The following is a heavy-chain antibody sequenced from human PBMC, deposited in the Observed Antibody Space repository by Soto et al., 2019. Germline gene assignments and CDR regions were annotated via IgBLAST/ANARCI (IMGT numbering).Heavy chain of an antibody. CDR2: ISAYNGNT. CDR3: ARDLPLWFGESAPRNYYGMDV. Sequence: ASVKVSCKASGYALTSYGISWVRQAPGQGLEWMGWISAYNGNTNYAQKLQGRVTMTTDTSTSTAYMELRSLRSDDTAVYYCARDLPLWFGESAPRNYYGMDVWGQGTTVTVSS. D-gene: IGHD3-10*01. V-gene: IGHV1-18*01. J-gene: IGHJ6*02. CDR1: GYALTSYG.